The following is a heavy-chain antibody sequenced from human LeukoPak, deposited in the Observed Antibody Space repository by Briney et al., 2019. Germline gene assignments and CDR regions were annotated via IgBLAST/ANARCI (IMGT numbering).Heavy chain of an antibody. D-gene: IGHD3-22*01. J-gene: IGHJ6*02. CDR2: ISAYNGNT. Sequence: ASVKVSCKASGYIFTSYGISWVRQAPGQGLEWMGWISAYNGNTNYAQKVQGRVTMTTDTSTSTAYMELSSLRSEDTAVYYCARRKLYDSSGYYYPVSDYYYYGMDVWGQGTTVTVSS. CDR1: GYIFTSYG. CDR3: ARRKLYDSSGYYYPVSDYYYYGMDV. V-gene: IGHV1-18*01.